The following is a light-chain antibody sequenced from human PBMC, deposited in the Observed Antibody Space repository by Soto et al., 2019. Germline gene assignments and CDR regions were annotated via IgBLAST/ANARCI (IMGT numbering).Light chain of an antibody. Sequence: QSVLTQPAPVSGSLGQSITISCTGTGRDIAGYNYISWYQQLPGKAPKLMIYEVTIRPSGISNRFSGSKSGNTASLTISGLQAEDEADYFCTSFTSTTSVYVFGTGTKVTVL. CDR3: TSFTSTTSVYV. CDR2: EVT. J-gene: IGLJ1*01. V-gene: IGLV2-14*01. CDR1: GRDIAGYNY.